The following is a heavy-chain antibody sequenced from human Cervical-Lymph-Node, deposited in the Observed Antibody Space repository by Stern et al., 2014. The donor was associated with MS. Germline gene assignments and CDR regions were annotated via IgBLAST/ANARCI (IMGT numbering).Heavy chain of an antibody. CDR2: IGSSGSYI. D-gene: IGHD3-16*01. CDR3: ATDGGTSDTFFDY. CDR1: GFTFSHSR. V-gene: IGHV3-21*01. J-gene: IGHJ4*02. Sequence: EDQLVESGGGLVKPGGSLRLSCAASGFTFSHSRMNWVRQAPGRGLEWVSSIGSSGSYIYYADSVKGRFTISRDNAKNSLYLQMGSLRADDTAVYYCATDGGTSDTFFDYWGQGTVVTVSS.